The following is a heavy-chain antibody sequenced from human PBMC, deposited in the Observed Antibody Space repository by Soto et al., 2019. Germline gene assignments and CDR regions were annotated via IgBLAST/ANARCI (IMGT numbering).Heavy chain of an antibody. V-gene: IGHV3-30*18. CDR1: GFTFSSYG. CDR2: ISYDGSNK. Sequence: ESGGGVVQPGRSLRLSCAASGFTFSSYGMHWVRQAPGKGLEWVAVISYDGSNKYYADSVKGRFTISRDNSKNTLYLQMNSLRAEDTAVYYCAKLLGYCSSTSCYPFDYWGQGTLVTVSS. CDR3: AKLLGYCSSTSCYPFDY. D-gene: IGHD2-2*01. J-gene: IGHJ4*02.